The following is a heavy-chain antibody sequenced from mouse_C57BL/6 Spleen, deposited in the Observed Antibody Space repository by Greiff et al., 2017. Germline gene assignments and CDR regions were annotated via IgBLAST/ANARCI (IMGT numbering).Heavy chain of an antibody. CDR1: GFNIKDDY. CDR2: IDPENGDT. Sequence: EVQLQQSGAELVRPGASVKLSCTASGFNIKDDYMHWVKQRPEQGLEWIGWIDPENGDTEYASKFQGKATITADTSSNTAYLQLSSLTSEDTAVSYCTTRRNDYDSHWYFDVWGTGTTVTVSS. CDR3: TTRRNDYDSHWYFDV. D-gene: IGHD2-4*01. J-gene: IGHJ1*03. V-gene: IGHV14-4*01.